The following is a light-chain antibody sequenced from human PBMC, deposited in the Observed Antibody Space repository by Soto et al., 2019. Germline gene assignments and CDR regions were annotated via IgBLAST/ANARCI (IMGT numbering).Light chain of an antibody. J-gene: IGKJ1*01. Sequence: TVLTRSTGPLSVTPGESVGLCGRRSQSVSINLAWYQQKPGQAPRLLIYGASTRATGIPARFSGSGSGTEFTLSINRLQSEDFAVYSCQEYDNWPPEGTFGQGTKVDIK. CDR1: QSVSIN. CDR3: QEYDNWPPEGT. V-gene: IGKV3-15*01. CDR2: GAS.